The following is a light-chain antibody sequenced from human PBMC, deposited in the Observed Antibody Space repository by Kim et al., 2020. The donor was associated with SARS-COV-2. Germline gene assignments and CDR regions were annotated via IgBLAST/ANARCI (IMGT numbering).Light chain of an antibody. CDR2: GVS. CDR1: QSLSNNY. CDR3: HYYGRSLDT. J-gene: IGKJ2*01. V-gene: IGKV3-20*01. Sequence: EIVLTQSPGTLSLSPGERATLSCRASQSLSNNYLAWYQQRPGQAPRLLIYGVSSRATGIPDRFSGSGSGTDFTLTISRLEPEDFVVYYGHYYGRSLDTFGQGTKLEI.